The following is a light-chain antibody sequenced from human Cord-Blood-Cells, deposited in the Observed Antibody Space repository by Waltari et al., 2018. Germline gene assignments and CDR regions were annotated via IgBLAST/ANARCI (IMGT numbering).Light chain of an antibody. V-gene: IGLV3-25*03. Sequence: SYELTQPPSVSVXPGQTXXXXXXXXXXXXXXXYWCQQKTGQAPVLVIYKDSERPSGIPERFSGSSSGTTVTLTISGVQAEDEADYYCQSADSSGTYVFGTGTKVTVL. CDR2: KDS. CDR3: QSADSSGTYV. J-gene: IGLJ1*01. CDR1: XXXXXX.